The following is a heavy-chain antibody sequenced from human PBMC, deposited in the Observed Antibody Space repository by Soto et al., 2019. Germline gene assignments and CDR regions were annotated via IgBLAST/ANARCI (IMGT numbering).Heavy chain of an antibody. CDR1: GGTFSSYA. CDR3: VRVVAIPGYPDH. CDR2: IVPIVGTT. J-gene: IGHJ4*02. V-gene: IGHV1-69*12. D-gene: IGHD5-12*01. Sequence: QVQLVQSGAEVRQPASSVKVSCKTSGGTFSSYAISWVRQAPGQGLEWMGGIVPIVGTTTYAQKFQGRVTITADEATSTAYMQVTRLRSADTAVYYCVRVVAIPGYPDHWGQGTLVTVSS.